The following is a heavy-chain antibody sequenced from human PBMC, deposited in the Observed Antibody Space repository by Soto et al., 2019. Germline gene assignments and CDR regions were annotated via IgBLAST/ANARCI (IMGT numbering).Heavy chain of an antibody. Sequence: SETLSLTCTVAGGSISSSSYYWGWIRQPPGKGLEWIGSIYYSGSTYYNPSLKSRVTISIDTSKNQFSLKVRSVTAADTAVYYCARLGCSSTACPLDYWGQGTLVTVS. J-gene: IGHJ4*02. D-gene: IGHD2-2*01. V-gene: IGHV4-39*01. CDR1: GGSISSSSYY. CDR3: ARLGCSSTACPLDY. CDR2: IYYSGST.